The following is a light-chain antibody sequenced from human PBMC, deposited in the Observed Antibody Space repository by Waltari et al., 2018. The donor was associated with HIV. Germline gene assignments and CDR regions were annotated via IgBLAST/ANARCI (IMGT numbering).Light chain of an antibody. CDR3: QQYGSSIT. Sequence: IVLTQSPATLSLSPGETATLSCRARQSVRANFIAWYQCKPGQAPRLLIHGASDRAAGIPDRFSGGGSGTDFTLTISRLEPEDFAIYYCQQYGSSITFGDGTKVEIK. CDR2: GAS. CDR1: QSVRANF. V-gene: IGKV3-20*01. J-gene: IGKJ4*01.